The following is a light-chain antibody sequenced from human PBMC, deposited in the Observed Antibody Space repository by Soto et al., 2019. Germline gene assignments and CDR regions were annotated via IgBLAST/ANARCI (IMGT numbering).Light chain of an antibody. J-gene: IGKJ2*01. CDR2: AAS. Sequence: DIPLTQSPSFLSASVGDRVTITCRASQGISSYLAWYQQKPGKAPKLLIYAASTLQSGVPSRFSGSGSGTEFTLTISSLQPEDFATYYCQQLNSYPRTFGQGTKLAIK. CDR1: QGISSY. CDR3: QQLNSYPRT. V-gene: IGKV1-9*01.